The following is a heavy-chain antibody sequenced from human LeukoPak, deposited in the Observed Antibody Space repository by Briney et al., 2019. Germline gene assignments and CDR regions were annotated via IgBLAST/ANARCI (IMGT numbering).Heavy chain of an antibody. CDR3: ARGCYDSSGSHPYFDY. D-gene: IGHD3-22*01. Sequence: SETLSLTCAVYGGSFSGYYWSWIRQPPGKGLEWIGEINHSGSTNYNPSLKSRGTISVDTSKNQFSLKLSSVTAADTAVYYCARGCYDSSGSHPYFDYWGQGTLVTVSS. J-gene: IGHJ4*02. CDR1: GGSFSGYY. CDR2: INHSGST. V-gene: IGHV4-34*01.